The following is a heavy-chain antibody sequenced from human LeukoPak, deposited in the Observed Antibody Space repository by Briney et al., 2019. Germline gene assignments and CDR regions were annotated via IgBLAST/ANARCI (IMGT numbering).Heavy chain of an antibody. CDR3: AKDGLGGFGDYMDV. Sequence: GGSLSLSCAASGFTFRSYVMHWVRQAPGKGLEWVAFIRYDGSDKYYADSVKGRFTISRDNSKNTLYLQMNSLRAEDTAIYYCAKDGLGGFGDYMDVWGKGTTVTISS. CDR1: GFTFRSYV. D-gene: IGHD3-10*01. J-gene: IGHJ6*03. V-gene: IGHV3-30*02. CDR2: IRYDGSDK.